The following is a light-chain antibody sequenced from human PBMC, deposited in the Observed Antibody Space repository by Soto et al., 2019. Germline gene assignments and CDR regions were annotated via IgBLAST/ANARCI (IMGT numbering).Light chain of an antibody. V-gene: IGKV3-20*01. Sequence: EIVLTQSPGTLSLSPGESDTRSCRSSQSVSSNYLAWYQQKPDLPPRLLIYDVSGRATGIPDRFSGSGSGTDFTLTISRLEPEDFAVYYCQQYGSSPTFGQGTKVEIK. J-gene: IGKJ1*01. CDR3: QQYGSSPT. CDR2: DVS. CDR1: QSVSSNY.